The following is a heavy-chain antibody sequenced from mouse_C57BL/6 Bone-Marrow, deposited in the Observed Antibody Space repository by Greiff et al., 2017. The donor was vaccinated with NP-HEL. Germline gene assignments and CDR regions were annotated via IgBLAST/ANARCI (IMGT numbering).Heavy chain of an antibody. CDR2: FYPGSGSI. D-gene: IGHD3-1*01. CDR3: ARHEAGRRDYAMDY. CDR1: GYTFTEYT. V-gene: IGHV1-62-2*01. J-gene: IGHJ4*01. Sequence: QVQLKESGAELVKPGASVKLSCKASGYTFTEYTIHWVKQRSGQGLEWIGWFYPGSGSIKYNEKFKDKATLTADKSSITVSMELSRLTSEDSAVYFVARHEAGRRDYAMDYWGQGTSVTVSS.